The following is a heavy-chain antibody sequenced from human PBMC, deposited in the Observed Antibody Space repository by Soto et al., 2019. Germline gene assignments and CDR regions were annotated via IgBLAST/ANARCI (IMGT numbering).Heavy chain of an antibody. CDR3: ARDLGSTTHGYYYGMDV. CDR2: ISSSSSTI. D-gene: IGHD2-2*01. J-gene: IGHJ6*02. Sequence: GSLRLSCAASGFTFSSYSMNWVRQAPGKGLEWVSYISSSSSTIYYADSVKGRFTISRDNAKNSLYLQMNSLRDEDTAVYYCARDLGSTTHGYYYGMDVWGQGTTDTVSS. CDR1: GFTFSSYS. V-gene: IGHV3-48*02.